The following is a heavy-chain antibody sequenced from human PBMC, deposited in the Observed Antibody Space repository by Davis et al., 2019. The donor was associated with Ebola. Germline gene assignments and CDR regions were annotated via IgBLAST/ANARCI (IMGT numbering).Heavy chain of an antibody. J-gene: IGHJ4*02. CDR3: ARIPLAYCGGDCYSWDY. CDR2: IIPILGIA. D-gene: IGHD2-21*01. CDR1: GGTFSSYA. V-gene: IGHV1-69*04. Sequence: SVKVSCKASGGTFSSYAISWVRQAPGQGLEWMGRIIPILGIANYAQKFQGRVTITADKSTSTAYMELSSLRSEDTAVYYCARIPLAYCGGDCYSWDYWGQGTLVTVSS.